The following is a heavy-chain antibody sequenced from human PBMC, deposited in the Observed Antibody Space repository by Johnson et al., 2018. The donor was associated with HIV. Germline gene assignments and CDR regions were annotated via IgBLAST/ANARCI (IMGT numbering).Heavy chain of an antibody. V-gene: IGHV3-7*01. J-gene: IGHJ3*02. Sequence: VQLVESGGGVVQPGGSLRLSCAASGFTFSSYWMSWVRQAPGKGLEWVANIKQDGSEKYYVDSVKGRFTISRDNSKNTLYLQMNSLRAEDTAVYYCAGDYSSSGAFDIWGQGTMVTVSS. CDR3: AGDYSSSGAFDI. CDR1: GFTFSSYW. D-gene: IGHD6-6*01. CDR2: IKQDGSEK.